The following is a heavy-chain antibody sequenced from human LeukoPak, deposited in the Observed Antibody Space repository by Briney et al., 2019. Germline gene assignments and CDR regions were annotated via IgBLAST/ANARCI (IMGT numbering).Heavy chain of an antibody. D-gene: IGHD3-22*01. J-gene: IGHJ4*02. CDR2: ISYDGSNK. CDR3: AKDDYYDSSGYYDY. CDR1: GFTFSSYG. Sequence: GGSLRLSCAASGFTFSSYGMHRVRQAPGKGLEWVAVISYDGSNKYYADSVKGRFTISRDNSKNTLYLQMNSLRAEDTAVYYCAKDDYYDSSGYYDYWGQGTLVTVSS. V-gene: IGHV3-30*18.